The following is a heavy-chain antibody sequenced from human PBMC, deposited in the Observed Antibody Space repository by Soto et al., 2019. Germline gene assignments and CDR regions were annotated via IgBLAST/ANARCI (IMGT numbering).Heavy chain of an antibody. CDR1: GFTFSSYS. Sequence: GGSLRLSCAASGFTFSSYSMNWVRQAPGKGREWVSSISSSSSYIYYADSVKGRFTISRDNAKNSLYLQMNSLRAEDTAVYYCARPYYDILTGYPKKTYYMDVWGKGTTVTDSS. CDR2: ISSSSSYI. CDR3: ARPYYDILTGYPKKTYYMDV. D-gene: IGHD3-9*01. V-gene: IGHV3-21*01. J-gene: IGHJ6*03.